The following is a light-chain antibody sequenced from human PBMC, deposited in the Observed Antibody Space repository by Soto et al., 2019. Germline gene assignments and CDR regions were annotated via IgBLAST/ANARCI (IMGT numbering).Light chain of an antibody. CDR1: QSMSNW. V-gene: IGKV1-5*01. J-gene: IGKJ2*01. Sequence: DIQMTQSPSTLSASVGDRVTVTCRASQSMSNWLAWYQQKPGKAPKLLIYHASSLQSGVPSRFSGSGSGTEFTLTISSLQPDDFATYYCQHYNSYPYTFGQGTNLEI. CDR2: HAS. CDR3: QHYNSYPYT.